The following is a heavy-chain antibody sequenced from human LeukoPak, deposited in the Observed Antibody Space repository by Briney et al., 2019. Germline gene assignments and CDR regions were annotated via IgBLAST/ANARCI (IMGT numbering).Heavy chain of an antibody. CDR3: ARGSGGYYFDY. D-gene: IGHD3-10*01. V-gene: IGHV4-31*03. J-gene: IGHJ4*02. CDR1: GGSISSGGYY. Sequence: SETLSLTCTVSGGSISSGGYYWSWIRQHPGKGLEWIGYIYYSGSTYYNPSLKSRVIISVDTSKNQFSLKLSSVTAADTAVYYCARGSGGYYFDYWGQGTLVTVSS. CDR2: IYYSGST.